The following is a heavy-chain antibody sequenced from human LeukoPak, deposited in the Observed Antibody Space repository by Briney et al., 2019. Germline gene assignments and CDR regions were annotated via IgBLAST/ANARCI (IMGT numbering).Heavy chain of an antibody. CDR1: GGSNTHYY. CDR2: FYHSGST. J-gene: IGHJ4*02. CDR3: AGGQWLPVFDF. D-gene: IGHD3-22*01. Sequence: SETLSLTCSVSGGSNTHYYWSWIRQPPGKGLEWIGYFYHSGSTNYNPSLKSRVTISVDTSKNHFSLKLSSVTAADTAVYYCAGGQWLPVFDFWGQGTLVTVSS. V-gene: IGHV4-59*01.